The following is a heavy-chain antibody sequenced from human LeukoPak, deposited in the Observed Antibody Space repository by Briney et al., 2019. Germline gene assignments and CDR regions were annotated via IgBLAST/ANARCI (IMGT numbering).Heavy chain of an antibody. V-gene: IGHV1-69*04. CDR1: GGTFSSYA. J-gene: IGHJ4*02. D-gene: IGHD4-23*01. Sequence: SVKVSCKASGGTFSSYAISWVRQAPGQGLEWMGRIVPIFGIANYAQKFQGRVTITADKSTSTAYMELSSLRSEDTAVYYCAEYSGGNSEGWGQGTLVTVSS. CDR2: IVPIFGIA. CDR3: AEYSGGNSEG.